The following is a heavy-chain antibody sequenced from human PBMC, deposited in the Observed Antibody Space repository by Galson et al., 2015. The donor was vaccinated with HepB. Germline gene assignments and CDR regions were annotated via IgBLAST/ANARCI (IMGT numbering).Heavy chain of an antibody. Sequence: SLRLSCAASGFTFNNYGMHWVRQAPGKGLEWVAVIWYDEINKDYADSVKGRFTISRDNSKNTLYLQMNSLRAEDTAVYYCARDLYIVSTIGPGRYYYGMDVWGQGTTVTVSS. CDR2: IWYDEINK. V-gene: IGHV3-33*01. CDR1: GFTFNNYG. D-gene: IGHD5/OR15-5a*01. CDR3: ARDLYIVSTIGPGRYYYGMDV. J-gene: IGHJ6*02.